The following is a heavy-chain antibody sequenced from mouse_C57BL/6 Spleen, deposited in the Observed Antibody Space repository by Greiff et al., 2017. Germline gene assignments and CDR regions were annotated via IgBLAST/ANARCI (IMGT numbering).Heavy chain of an antibody. D-gene: IGHD2-5*01. CDR2: ISSGSSTI. V-gene: IGHV5-17*01. J-gene: IGHJ3*01. Sequence: EVKVVVSGGGLVKPGGSLKLSCAASGFTFSDYGMHWVRQAPEKGLEWVAYISSGSSTIYYADTVKGRFTISRDNAKNTLFLQMTSLRSEDTAMYYCARDYSNLFAYWGQGTLVTVSA. CDR1: GFTFSDYG. CDR3: ARDYSNLFAY.